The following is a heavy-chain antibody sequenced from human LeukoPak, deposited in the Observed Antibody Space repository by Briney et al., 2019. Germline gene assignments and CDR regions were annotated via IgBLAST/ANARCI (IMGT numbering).Heavy chain of an antibody. J-gene: IGHJ4*02. CDR1: GFTFSNYW. CDR3: ATEEWYRFDY. CDR2: IKPDGSEK. Sequence: GGSLRLSCAASGFTFSNYWMTWVRQAPGKGLEWVATIKPDGSEKYYVDSVKGRFTISSDNAKNSLYLQMNSLRAEDTAVYYCATEEWYRFDYWGQGTLVTVSS. D-gene: IGHD3-3*01. V-gene: IGHV3-7*03.